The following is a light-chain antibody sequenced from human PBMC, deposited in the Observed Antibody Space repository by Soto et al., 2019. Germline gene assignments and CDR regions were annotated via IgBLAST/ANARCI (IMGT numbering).Light chain of an antibody. V-gene: IGKV3-11*01. CDR3: QQRRIWPPLT. CDR2: DAY. CDR1: QSVDIY. Sequence: EVVLTQSPATLSLSPGESATLSCRASQSVDIYLAWYQQKPGQAPRLLIYDAYNRATGIPARFSGSGSETVFTITISSLEPEDFAVYYCQQRRIWPPLTFGGGTKVEIK. J-gene: IGKJ4*01.